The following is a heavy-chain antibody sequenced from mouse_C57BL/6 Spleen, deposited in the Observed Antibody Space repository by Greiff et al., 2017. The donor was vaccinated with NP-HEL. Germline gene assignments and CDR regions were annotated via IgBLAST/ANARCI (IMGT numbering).Heavy chain of an antibody. CDR3: TRRSTMDYGYYFDY. D-gene: IGHD1-1*02. CDR2: IDPETGGT. V-gene: IGHV1-15*01. Sequence: QVQLQQSGAELVRPGASVTLSCKASGYTFTDYEMHWVKQTPVHGLEWIGAIDPETGGTAYNQKFKGKAILTADKSSSTAYMELRSLTSEDSAVYYGTRRSTMDYGYYFDYWGQGTTLTVSS. J-gene: IGHJ2*01. CDR1: GYTFTDYE.